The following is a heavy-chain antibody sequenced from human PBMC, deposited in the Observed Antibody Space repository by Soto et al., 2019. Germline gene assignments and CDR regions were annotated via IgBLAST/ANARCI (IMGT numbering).Heavy chain of an antibody. D-gene: IGHD2-2*01. CDR1: GGSISSSSYY. CDR2: ISYSGST. Sequence: SETLSLTCTVPGGSISSSSYYWGWIRQPPGKGLEWIGSISYSGSTYYNPSLKSRVTMSVDTSKNQFSLKLSSVTAADTAVYYCARLHGYCISNSCYGYYGMDVWGQGTTVT. CDR3: ARLHGYCISNSCYGYYGMDV. J-gene: IGHJ6*02. V-gene: IGHV4-39*01.